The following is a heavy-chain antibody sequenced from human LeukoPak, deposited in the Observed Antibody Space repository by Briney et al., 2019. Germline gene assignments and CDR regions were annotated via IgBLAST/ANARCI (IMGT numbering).Heavy chain of an antibody. J-gene: IGHJ4*02. CDR3: ASENPQPDSSGYEGFSY. V-gene: IGHV4-4*02. CDR2: IYHSGST. Sequence: SETLSLTCAVSGGSISSSNWWSWVRQPPGKGLEWIGEIYHSGSTNYNPSLKSRVTISVDKSKNQFSLKLSSVTAADTAVYYCASENPQPDSSGYEGFSYWGQGTLVTVSS. CDR1: GGSISSSNW. D-gene: IGHD3-22*01.